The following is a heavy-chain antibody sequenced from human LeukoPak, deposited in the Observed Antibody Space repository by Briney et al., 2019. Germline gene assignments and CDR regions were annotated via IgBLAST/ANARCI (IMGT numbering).Heavy chain of an antibody. J-gene: IGHJ6*03. V-gene: IGHV1-46*01. CDR3: AREGYASGMGV. Sequence: ASVKVSCEASGYTFTSYYMHWVRQAPGQGLEWMGIINPSGGSTSYAQKFQGRVTMTRDMSTSTVYMELSSLRSDDTAVYYCAREGYASGMGVWGKGTTVTVSS. D-gene: IGHD3-16*01. CDR1: GYTFTSYY. CDR2: INPSGGST.